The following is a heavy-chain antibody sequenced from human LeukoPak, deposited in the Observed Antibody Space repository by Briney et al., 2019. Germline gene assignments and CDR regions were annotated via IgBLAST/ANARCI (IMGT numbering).Heavy chain of an antibody. D-gene: IGHD3-10*01. J-gene: IGHJ4*02. CDR3: AGDSGYAFDY. Sequence: GGSLRLSCAASGFTFSTYSMNWVRQAPGKGLEWVSYISSGSGTIRYADSVKGRFTIPRDNAKNSLYLHMSSLRDEDTAVYYCAGDSGYAFDYWGRGTLVTASS. CDR1: GFTFSTYS. CDR2: ISSGSGTI. V-gene: IGHV3-48*02.